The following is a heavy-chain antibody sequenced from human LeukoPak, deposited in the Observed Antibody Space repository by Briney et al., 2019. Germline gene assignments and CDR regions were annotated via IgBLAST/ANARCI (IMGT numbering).Heavy chain of an antibody. CDR1: GFTVSGSY. CDR3: AKGGYYYDSSGYFDY. J-gene: IGHJ4*02. Sequence: GGSLRLSCAASGFTVSGSYMNWVRQAPGKGLEWVSLIYGGGNTYYADSVKGRFTISRDNSKNTLYLQMNSLRTEDTAVYYCAKGGYYYDSSGYFDYWGQGTLVTVSS. D-gene: IGHD3-22*01. CDR2: IYGGGNT. V-gene: IGHV3-53*01.